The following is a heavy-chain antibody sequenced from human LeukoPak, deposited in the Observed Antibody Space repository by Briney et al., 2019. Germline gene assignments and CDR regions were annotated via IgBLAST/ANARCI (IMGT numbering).Heavy chain of an antibody. CDR2: ISSSSSTI. V-gene: IGHV3-48*01. CDR1: GFTFSSYS. Sequence: PGGSLRLSCAASGFTFSSYSMNWVRQAPGKGLEWVSYISSSSSTIYYADSVKGRFTISRDNAKNSLYLQMNGLRAEDTAVYYCARVVLWFGEFFVWGQGTLVTVSS. D-gene: IGHD3-10*01. J-gene: IGHJ4*02. CDR3: ARVVLWFGEFFV.